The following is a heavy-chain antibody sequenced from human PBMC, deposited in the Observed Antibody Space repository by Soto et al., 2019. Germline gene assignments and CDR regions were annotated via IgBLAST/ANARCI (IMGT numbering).Heavy chain of an antibody. CDR2: IYHSGST. CDR3: ARGRIARQLQLAFDY. CDR1: GGSISSGGYS. D-gene: IGHD6-13*01. V-gene: IGHV4-30-2*01. J-gene: IGHJ4*02. Sequence: SETLSLTCAVSGGSISSGGYSWSWIRQPPGKGLEWIGYIYHSGSTYYNPSLKSRVTISVDRSKNQFSLKLSSVTAADTAVYYCARGRIARQLQLAFDYWGQGTLVTVSS.